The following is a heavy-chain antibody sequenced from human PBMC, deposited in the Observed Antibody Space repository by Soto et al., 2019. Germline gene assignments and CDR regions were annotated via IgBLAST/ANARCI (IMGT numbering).Heavy chain of an antibody. CDR1: GFTFSSYA. CDR3: AKSFVSRDLKVVRYFDY. D-gene: IGHD2-2*01. Sequence: GGSLRLSCAASGFTFSSYAMSWVRQAPGKGLEWVSAISGSGGSTYYADSVKGRFTISRDNSKNTLYLQMNSLRAEDSAVYYCAKSFVSRDLKVVRYFDYWGQGTLVTVSS. CDR2: ISGSGGST. J-gene: IGHJ4*02. V-gene: IGHV3-23*01.